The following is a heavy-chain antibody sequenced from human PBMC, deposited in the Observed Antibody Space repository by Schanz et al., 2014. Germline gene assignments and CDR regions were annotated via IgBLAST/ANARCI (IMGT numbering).Heavy chain of an antibody. CDR3: ASQLVMTSGQYFHH. D-gene: IGHD1-1*01. CDR2: ISYGGST. Sequence: QLRVQESGPGLVKPSETLSLTCTVSGGSFRSHTYFWARIRRPPGKGLEWIGSISYGGSTYSNPSLKSRVRLPEDTSGHHSPPPPSSGTAADSGIYYCASQLVMTSGQYFHHWGHGTLAIVSS. V-gene: IGHV4-39*02. CDR1: GGSFRSHTYF. J-gene: IGHJ1*01.